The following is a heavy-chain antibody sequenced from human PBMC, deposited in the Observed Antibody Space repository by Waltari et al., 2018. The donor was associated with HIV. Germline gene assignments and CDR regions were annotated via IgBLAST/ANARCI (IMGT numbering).Heavy chain of an antibody. J-gene: IGHJ4*02. Sequence: EVQLVESGGGLVKPGESLRLSCPAHGIIPTNDWRSWVRQAPGKGLEWVGRIKSEDDGGTTDYAAPVKGRFTISRDDSKNALYLQMNSLKTEDTALYYCTSTGGGITDYWGQGTLVTVSS. CDR3: TSTGGGITDY. V-gene: IGHV3-15*01. CDR2: IKSEDDGGTT. CDR1: GIIPTNDW. D-gene: IGHD2-15*01.